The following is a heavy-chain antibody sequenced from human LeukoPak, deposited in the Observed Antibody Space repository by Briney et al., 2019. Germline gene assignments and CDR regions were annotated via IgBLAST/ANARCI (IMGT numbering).Heavy chain of an antibody. Sequence: GESLKISCVGSGYSFNTYWIGWVRQMPGKGLEWMGIIYPGDSDTRYSPSFQGQVTISADKSISTAYLQWSSLKTSDTAMYYCARRYHDYSGYSRQFDYWGQGTLVTVSS. J-gene: IGHJ4*02. CDR2: IYPGDSDT. CDR1: GYSFNTYW. D-gene: IGHD3-22*01. V-gene: IGHV5-51*01. CDR3: ARRYHDYSGYSRQFDY.